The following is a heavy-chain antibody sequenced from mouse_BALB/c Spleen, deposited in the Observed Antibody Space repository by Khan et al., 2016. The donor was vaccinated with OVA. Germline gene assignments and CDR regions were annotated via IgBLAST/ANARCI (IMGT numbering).Heavy chain of an antibody. Sequence: VQLKESGGGLVQPGGSLRLSCATSGFTFTDYYMSWVRQPPGKALEWLGFIRNKANGYTTEYSASVKGRFTISRDNSQSILYLQMNTLRAEDSATYYWARDGRYGPTGSYWGQGTTLTVSS. CDR1: GFTFTDYY. V-gene: IGHV7-3*02. CDR3: ARDGRYGPTGSY. CDR2: IRNKANGYTT. D-gene: IGHD1-1*01. J-gene: IGHJ2*01.